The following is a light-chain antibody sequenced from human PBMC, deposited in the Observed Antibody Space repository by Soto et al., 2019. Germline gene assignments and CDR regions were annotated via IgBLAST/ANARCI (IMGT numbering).Light chain of an antibody. CDR2: AVS. V-gene: IGKV1-39*01. J-gene: IGKJ1*01. Sequence: DIQMTQSPSSLSASVGDRVTITCRASQPVSRYLNWYQQKPGKAPNLLIYAVSILESEVPSRFSGSGSGTDFTLTISSLQTEDFATYYCQQSYSNPRTFGQGTKVEIK. CDR1: QPVSRY. CDR3: QQSYSNPRT.